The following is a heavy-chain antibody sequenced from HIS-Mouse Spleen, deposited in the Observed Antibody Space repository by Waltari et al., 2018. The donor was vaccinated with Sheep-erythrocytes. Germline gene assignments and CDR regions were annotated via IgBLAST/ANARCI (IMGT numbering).Heavy chain of an antibody. CDR3: AKWIKLGREGYFDY. CDR2: ISGSGGST. CDR1: GFTFSSYA. J-gene: IGHJ4*02. Sequence: EVQLLESGGGLVQPGGSLRLSCAASGFTFSSYAMSWVRQAPGKGLGWVSAISGSGGSTYYADSGKGRFTISRDNSKNTLYLQMNSLRAEDTAVYYCAKWIKLGREGYFDYWGQGTLVTVSS. V-gene: IGHV3-23*01. D-gene: IGHD7-27*01.